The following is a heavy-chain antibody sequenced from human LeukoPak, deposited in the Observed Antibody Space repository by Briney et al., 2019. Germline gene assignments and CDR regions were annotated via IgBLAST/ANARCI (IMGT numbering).Heavy chain of an antibody. J-gene: IGHJ5*02. CDR3: ARDGRDYSDSSGYYWRYFDP. Sequence: SVKVSCKASGGTFSSYAISWVRQAPGQGLEWMGGIIPIFGTANYAQKFQGRVTITADESTSTAYMELSSLRSEDTAVYFCARDGRDYSDSSGYYWRYFDPWGQGTLVTVSS. CDR1: GGTFSSYA. CDR2: IIPIFGTA. V-gene: IGHV1-69*13. D-gene: IGHD3-22*01.